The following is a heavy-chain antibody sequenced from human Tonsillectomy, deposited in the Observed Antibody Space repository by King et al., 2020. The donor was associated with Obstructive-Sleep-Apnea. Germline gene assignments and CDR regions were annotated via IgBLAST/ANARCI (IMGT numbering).Heavy chain of an antibody. CDR3: ARHTYYGSGGNPDF. CDR1: GGSISSYY. CDR2: IYYNGNT. V-gene: IGHV4-59*08. J-gene: IGHJ4*02. Sequence: PLQESGPGLVKPSETLSLTCTVSGGSISSYYWSRIRQPPGKGLEWLGYIYYNGNTYYSPSLKSRVTMSVDTSKKQFSLTLSSVTAADTAVYYCARHTYYGSGGNPDFWGQGTLVTVSS. D-gene: IGHD3-10*01.